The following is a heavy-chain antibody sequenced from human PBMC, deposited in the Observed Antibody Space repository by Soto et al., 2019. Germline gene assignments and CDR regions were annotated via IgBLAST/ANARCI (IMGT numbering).Heavy chain of an antibody. J-gene: IGHJ5*02. CDR3: ARVALVLGFGELTLGWFDP. D-gene: IGHD3-10*01. V-gene: IGHV4-4*02. CDR1: GGSISSSNW. CDR2: IYHSGST. Sequence: QVQLQESGPGLVKPSGTLSLTCAVSGGSISSSNWWSWVRQPPGKGLEWIGEIYHSGSTNYNPSLKSRVTISVDKSKNQFSLKLSSVTAADTAVYYCARVALVLGFGELTLGWFDPWGQGTLVTVSS.